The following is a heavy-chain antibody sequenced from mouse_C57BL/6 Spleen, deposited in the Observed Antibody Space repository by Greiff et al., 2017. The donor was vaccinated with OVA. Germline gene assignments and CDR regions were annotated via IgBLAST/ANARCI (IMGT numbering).Heavy chain of an antibody. V-gene: IGHV1-15*01. J-gene: IGHJ2*01. CDR1: GYTFTDYE. CDR3: TRVSYYGSSLPYFDY. CDR2: IDPETGGT. D-gene: IGHD1-1*01. Sequence: QVQLKQSGAELVRPGASVTLSCKASGYTFTDYEMHWVKQTPVHGLEWIGAIDPETGGTAYNQKFKGKAILTADKSSSTAYMELRSLTSGDSAVYYCTRVSYYGSSLPYFDYWGQGTTLTVSS.